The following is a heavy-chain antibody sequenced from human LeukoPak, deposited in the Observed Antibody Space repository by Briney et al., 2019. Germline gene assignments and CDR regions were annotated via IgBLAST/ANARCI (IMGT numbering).Heavy chain of an antibody. Sequence: GGSLRLSCAASGFAFSAYWMHWVRQAPGKGLEWVARINEDATTITYADSVKGRFIISRDDSKKSLYLQMNNVRAEDTAVYYCVRDLIFVWTPGDDFDFWGQGTLVIVSS. CDR3: VRDLIFVWTPGDDFDF. CDR2: INEDATTI. V-gene: IGHV3-74*01. J-gene: IGHJ4*02. CDR1: GFAFSAYW. D-gene: IGHD3-3*01.